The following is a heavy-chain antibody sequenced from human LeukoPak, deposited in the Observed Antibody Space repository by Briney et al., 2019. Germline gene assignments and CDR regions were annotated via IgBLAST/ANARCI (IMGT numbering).Heavy chain of an antibody. J-gene: IGHJ4*02. CDR2: IYYSGST. CDR1: GGSIRSYY. Sequence: SETLSLTCTVSGGSIRSYYWSWIRQPPGKGLEWIGYIYYSGSTNYNPSLKSRVTISVDTSKNQFSLKLTSVTAADTAVYYCAGIHDYGDYGVYWGQGTLVTVSS. CDR3: AGIHDYGDYGVY. D-gene: IGHD4-17*01. V-gene: IGHV4-59*01.